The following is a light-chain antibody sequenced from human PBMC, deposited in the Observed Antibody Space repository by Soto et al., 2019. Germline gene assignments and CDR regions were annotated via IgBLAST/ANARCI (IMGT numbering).Light chain of an antibody. CDR2: AAS. CDR3: LQHNSYPLT. J-gene: IGKJ4*01. Sequence: DIKMSQSLSSLSPYVGDRVTIPSRASQGIRNGLGWYQQKPGKAPKRLIYAASSLQSGVPSRFSGSGSGTEFTLTISSLQPEDFATYYCLQHNSYPLTFGGGTKVDI. V-gene: IGKV1-17*01. CDR1: QGIRNG.